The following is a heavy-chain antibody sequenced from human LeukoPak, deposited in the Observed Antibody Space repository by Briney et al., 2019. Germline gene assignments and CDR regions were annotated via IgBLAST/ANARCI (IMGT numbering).Heavy chain of an antibody. CDR2: ISSSSSYI. CDR1: GFTFSSYS. J-gene: IGHJ6*02. D-gene: IGHD5-12*01. Sequence: GGSLSLSCAASGFTFSSYSMNWVRQVPGKGLEWVSSISSSSSYIYYADSVKGRFTISRDNAKNSLYLQMNSLRAEDTAVYYCARDIVATITPYYYYYGMDVWGQGTTVTVSS. CDR3: ARDIVATITPYYYYYGMDV. V-gene: IGHV3-21*01.